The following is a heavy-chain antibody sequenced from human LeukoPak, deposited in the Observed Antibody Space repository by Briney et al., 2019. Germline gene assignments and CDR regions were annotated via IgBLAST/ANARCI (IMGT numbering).Heavy chain of an antibody. Sequence: ASVKVSCKVFGNTLTELSMHWVRQAPGKGLESMGGFAPEDGEAIYAQQFQGRLTMTEDTSTDTAYMELSSLRSEDTAVYYCARGRSLYGMDVWGQGTTVTVSS. CDR2: FAPEDGEA. V-gene: IGHV1-24*01. CDR3: ARGRSLYGMDV. CDR1: GNTLTELS. J-gene: IGHJ6*02.